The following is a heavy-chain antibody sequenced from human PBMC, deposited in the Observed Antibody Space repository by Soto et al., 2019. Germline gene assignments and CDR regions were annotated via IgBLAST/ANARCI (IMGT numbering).Heavy chain of an antibody. CDR1: GFTFSSYA. Sequence: GSLRLSCAASGFTFSSYAMSWVRQAPGKGLEWVSAISGSGGSTYYADSVKGRFTISRDNSKNTLYLQMNSLRAEDTAAYYCAKEGDYYDSSGYYYALGYFDYWGQGTLVTVSS. CDR2: ISGSGGST. CDR3: AKEGDYYDSSGYYYALGYFDY. D-gene: IGHD3-22*01. V-gene: IGHV3-23*01. J-gene: IGHJ4*02.